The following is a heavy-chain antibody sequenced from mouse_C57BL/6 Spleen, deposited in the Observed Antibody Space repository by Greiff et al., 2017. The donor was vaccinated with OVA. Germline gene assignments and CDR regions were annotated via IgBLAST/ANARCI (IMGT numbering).Heavy chain of an antibody. CDR2: IRNKANNHAT. CDR3: TRKRAYDYFDY. V-gene: IGHV6-6*01. D-gene: IGHD2-3*01. J-gene: IGHJ2*01. CDR1: GFTFSDAW. Sequence: EVKLVESGGGLVQPGGSMKLSCAASGFTFSDAWMDWVRQSPEKGLEWVAEIRNKANNHATYYAESVKGRFTISRDDSKSSVYLQMNSLRAEDTGIYYCTRKRAYDYFDYWGQGTTLTVSS.